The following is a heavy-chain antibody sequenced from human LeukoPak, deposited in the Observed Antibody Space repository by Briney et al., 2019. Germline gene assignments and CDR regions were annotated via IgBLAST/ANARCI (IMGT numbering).Heavy chain of an antibody. D-gene: IGHD2-2*01. Sequence: PSETLSLTCAVYGGSFSGYYWSWIRQPPGKGLEWIGRIYTSGSTNYNPSLKSRVTMSVDTSKNQFSLKLSSVTAADTAVYYCARRRMGLIVVVPFDPWGQGTLVTVSS. V-gene: IGHV4-59*10. J-gene: IGHJ5*02. CDR2: IYTSGST. CDR3: ARRRMGLIVVVPFDP. CDR1: GGSFSGYY.